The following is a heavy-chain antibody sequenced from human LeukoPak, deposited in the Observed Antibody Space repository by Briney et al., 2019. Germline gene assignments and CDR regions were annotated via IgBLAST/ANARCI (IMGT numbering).Heavy chain of an antibody. J-gene: IGHJ6*02. D-gene: IGHD5-12*01. Sequence: SETLSLTCTVSGGSIDSRSYYWSWVRQPPGKGLEWIGEINHSGTTNYNPSLKSRVTISLDTSKSQFSLKLSSVTAADTAVYYCARDSTGYDSLGYYYYGMDVWGQGTTVIVSS. CDR1: GGSIDSRSYY. CDR2: INHSGTT. CDR3: ARDSTGYDSLGYYYYGMDV. V-gene: IGHV4-39*07.